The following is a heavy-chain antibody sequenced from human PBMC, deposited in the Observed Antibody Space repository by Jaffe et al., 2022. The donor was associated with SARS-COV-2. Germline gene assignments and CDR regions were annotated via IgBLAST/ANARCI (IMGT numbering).Heavy chain of an antibody. Sequence: EVQLVESGGGLVQPGGSLRLSCAASGFTFSSYSMNWVRQAPGKGLEWVSYIRYGGDTIHYADSVKGRFTISRDDAKNSLYLQMNSLRDEDTAVYYCARDPHSLDYWGQGTLVTVSS. D-gene: IGHD4-4*01. CDR1: GFTFSSYS. J-gene: IGHJ4*02. CDR2: IRYGGDTI. V-gene: IGHV3-48*02. CDR3: ARDPHSLDY.